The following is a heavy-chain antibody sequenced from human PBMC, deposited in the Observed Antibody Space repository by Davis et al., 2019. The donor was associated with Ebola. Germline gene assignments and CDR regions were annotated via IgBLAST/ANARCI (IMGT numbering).Heavy chain of an antibody. CDR2: ISYDGSNK. D-gene: IGHD5-18*01. CDR1: GFTFSSYG. CDR3: AKEGVADTAMVTSFDY. V-gene: IGHV3-30*18. Sequence: GESLKIPCAASGFTFSSYGMHWVRQAPGKGLEWVAVISYDGSNKYYADSVKGRFTISRDNSKNTLYLQMNSLRAEDTAVYYCAKEGVADTAMVTSFDYWGQGTLVTVSS. J-gene: IGHJ4*02.